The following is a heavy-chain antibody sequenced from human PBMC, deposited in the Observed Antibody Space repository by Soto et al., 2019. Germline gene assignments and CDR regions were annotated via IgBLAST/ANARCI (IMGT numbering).Heavy chain of an antibody. J-gene: IGHJ6*02. V-gene: IGHV3-30-3*01. Sequence: GGSLRLSCAASGFTFSSYAMHWVRQAPGKGLEWVAVISYDGSNKYYADSVKGRFTISRDNSKNTLYLQMNSLRAEDTAVYYSARAGDVFKYYYYGMDVWGQGTTVTVSS. CDR3: ARAGDVFKYYYYGMDV. CDR1: GFTFSSYA. CDR2: ISYDGSNK.